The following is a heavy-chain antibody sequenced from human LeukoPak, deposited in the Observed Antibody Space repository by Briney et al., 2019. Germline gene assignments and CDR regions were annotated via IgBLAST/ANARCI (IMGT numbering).Heavy chain of an antibody. V-gene: IGHV1-2*02. CDR2: INPNSGGT. CDR1: GYTFTGYY. D-gene: IGHD2-2*02. Sequence: ASVKVSCKASGYTFTGYYMHWVRQAHGQGLEWMGWINPNSGGTNYAQKFQGRVTMTRDTSISTAYMELSRLRSDDTAVYYCARDTQGYCSSTSCYTGGFDPWGQGTLVTVSS. CDR3: ARDTQGYCSSTSCYTGGFDP. J-gene: IGHJ5*02.